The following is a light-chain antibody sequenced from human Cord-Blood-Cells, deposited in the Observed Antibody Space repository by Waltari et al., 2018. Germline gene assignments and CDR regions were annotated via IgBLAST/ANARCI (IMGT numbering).Light chain of an antibody. Sequence: SYELTQPPSVSVSPGQTARNTCSGDALPKQSAYWYQQKPGQAPVLVIYKDSERPSGIPERFSGSSSGTTVTLTISGVQAEDEADYYCQSADSSGTYWVFGGGTKLTVL. CDR1: ALPKQS. V-gene: IGLV3-25*03. J-gene: IGLJ3*02. CDR3: QSADSSGTYWV. CDR2: KDS.